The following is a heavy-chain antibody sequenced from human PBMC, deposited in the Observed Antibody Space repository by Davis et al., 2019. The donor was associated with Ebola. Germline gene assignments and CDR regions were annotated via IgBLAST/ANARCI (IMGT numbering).Heavy chain of an antibody. CDR3: ARVASNYDFWSGIDY. CDR2: ISYDGSNK. Sequence: GESLKISCAASGFTFSSYAMHWVRQAPGKGLEWVAVISYDGSNKYYADSVKGRFTISRANSKNTLYLQMNSLRAEDTAVYYCARVASNYDFWSGIDYWGQGTLVTVSS. J-gene: IGHJ4*02. CDR1: GFTFSSYA. D-gene: IGHD3-3*01. V-gene: IGHV3-30-3*01.